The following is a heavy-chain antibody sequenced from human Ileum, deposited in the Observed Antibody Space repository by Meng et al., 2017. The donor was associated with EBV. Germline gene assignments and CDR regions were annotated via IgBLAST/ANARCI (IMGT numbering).Heavy chain of an antibody. D-gene: IGHD6-19*01. CDR3: ARVGQWLPIDY. CDR1: GGSVSSSNW. Sequence: QVRLREAGPGLVKPSGTLSLPCGVSGGSVSSSNWWSWVRQPPGKGLEWIGEIYHSGSTNYNPSLKSRVTMSVDKSKNQFSLNLSSVTAADTAVYYCARVGQWLPIDYWGQGTLVTVSS. CDR2: IYHSGST. J-gene: IGHJ4*02. V-gene: IGHV4-4*02.